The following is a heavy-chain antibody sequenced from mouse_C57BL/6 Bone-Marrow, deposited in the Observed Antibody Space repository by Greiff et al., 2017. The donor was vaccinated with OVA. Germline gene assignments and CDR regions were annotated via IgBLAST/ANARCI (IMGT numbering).Heavy chain of an antibody. CDR3: ERNDGRNWYFDV. CDR2: IDPSDSYT. V-gene: IGHV1-59*01. D-gene: IGHD1-1*01. Sequence: QVQLQQPGAELMRPGTSVKLSCKASGYTFTSYWMHWVKQRPGQGLEWIGVIDPSDSYTNYNQKFKGKATLTVDTSSSTAYMQLSSLTSEDSAVYYCERNDGRNWYFDVWGTGTTVTVSS. CDR1: GYTFTSYW. J-gene: IGHJ1*03.